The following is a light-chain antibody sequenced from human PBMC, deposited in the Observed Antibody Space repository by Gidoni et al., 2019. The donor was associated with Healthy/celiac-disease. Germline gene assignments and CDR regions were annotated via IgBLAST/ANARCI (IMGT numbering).Light chain of an antibody. J-gene: IGLJ2*01. CDR3: GTWDSSLSAVV. V-gene: IGLV1-51*02. Sequence: QSVLTQPPAVSAATGQKVTISCSGSSANIGNNYVSWYQQLPGTAPKLLIYENNKRPSGIPDRFSGSKSGTSATLGITGLQTGDEADYYCGTWDSSLSAVVFGGWTKLTVL. CDR1: SANIGNNY. CDR2: ENN.